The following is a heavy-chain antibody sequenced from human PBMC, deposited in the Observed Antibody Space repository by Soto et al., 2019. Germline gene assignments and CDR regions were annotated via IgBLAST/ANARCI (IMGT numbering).Heavy chain of an antibody. CDR1: GFTFSSYW. J-gene: IGHJ4*02. D-gene: IGHD3-3*01. CDR3: ARWVGYYDFWSGYYETGNFDY. Sequence: EVQLVESGGGLVQPGGSLRLSCAAYGFTFSSYWMSWVRQAPGKGLEWVANIKQDGSEKYYVDSVKGRFTISRDNAKNSLYLQMNSLRAEDTAVYYCARWVGYYDFWSGYYETGNFDYWGQGTLVTVSS. CDR2: IKQDGSEK. V-gene: IGHV3-7*05.